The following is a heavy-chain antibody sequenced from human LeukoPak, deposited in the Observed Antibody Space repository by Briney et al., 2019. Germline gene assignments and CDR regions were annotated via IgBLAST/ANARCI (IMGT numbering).Heavy chain of an antibody. CDR2: IRSKANSYAT. D-gene: IGHD2-15*01. J-gene: IGHJ5*02. CDR3: TRFSGFDH. CDR1: GFTFSGSG. V-gene: IGHV3-73*01. Sequence: GGSLRLSCAASGFTFSGSGMHWVRQASGKGLEWVGRIRSKANSYATAYAASVKCRFTISREDSKNTAYLQMNSLKTEDTAVYYCTRFSGFDHWGQGTLVTVSS.